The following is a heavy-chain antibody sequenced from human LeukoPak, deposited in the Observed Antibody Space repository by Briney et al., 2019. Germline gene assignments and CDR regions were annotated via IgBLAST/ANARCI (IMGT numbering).Heavy chain of an antibody. CDR2: IYNNGDT. J-gene: IGHJ4*02. CDR1: GASISGYY. D-gene: IGHD6-13*01. CDR3: AREAATAAHLHY. Sequence: SETLSLTCTVSGASISGYYWSWIRRPAGKGLEWIGRIYNNGDTKYNPSLKSRVTMSVDTSKNQFSLKLSSVTAADTAVYFCAREAATAAHLHYWGQGTLVTVSS. V-gene: IGHV4-4*07.